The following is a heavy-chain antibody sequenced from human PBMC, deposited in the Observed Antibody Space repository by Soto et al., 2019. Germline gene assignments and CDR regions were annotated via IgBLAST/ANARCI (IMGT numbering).Heavy chain of an antibody. Sequence: ASVKVSCKASGYTFTSYGISWVRQAPGQGLEWMGWMNPNSGNTGYAQKFQGRVTITADESTSTAYMELSSLRSEDTAVYYCARDPQGYYYDSSGSLDYWGQGTLVTVSS. V-gene: IGHV1-8*03. D-gene: IGHD3-22*01. CDR2: MNPNSGNT. CDR1: GYTFTSYG. J-gene: IGHJ4*02. CDR3: ARDPQGYYYDSSGSLDY.